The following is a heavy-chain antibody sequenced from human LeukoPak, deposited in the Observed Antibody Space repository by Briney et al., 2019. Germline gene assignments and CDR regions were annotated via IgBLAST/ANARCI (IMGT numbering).Heavy chain of an antibody. Sequence: ASVKVSCKASGYTFTGYYMHWVRQAPGQGLEWMGWINPSGGSTSYAQKFQGRVTMTRDMSTSTVYMELSSLRSEDTAVYYCARGRALGSPRGWFDPWGQGTLVTVSS. CDR3: ARGRALGSPRGWFDP. V-gene: IGHV1-46*01. CDR2: INPSGGST. CDR1: GYTFTGYY. J-gene: IGHJ5*02.